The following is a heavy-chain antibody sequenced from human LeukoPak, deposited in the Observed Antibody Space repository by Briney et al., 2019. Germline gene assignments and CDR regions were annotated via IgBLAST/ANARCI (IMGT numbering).Heavy chain of an antibody. V-gene: IGHV4-4*09. J-gene: IGHJ4*02. CDR2: IHASGPT. CDR3: ARHDPGIAARPFDN. CDR1: GGSISTYY. Sequence: ASETLSLTCTVSGGSISTYYWSWIRRPPGKGLEWIAYIHASGPTNYNPSPKSRITISADTSKNQFSLKLSSVTAADTAVYYCARHDPGIAARPFDNWGQGTLVTVSS. D-gene: IGHD6-6*01.